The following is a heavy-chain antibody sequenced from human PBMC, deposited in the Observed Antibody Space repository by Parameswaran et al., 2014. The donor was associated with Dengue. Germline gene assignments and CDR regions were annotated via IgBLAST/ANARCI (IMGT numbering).Heavy chain of an antibody. Sequence: VRQAPGKGLEWVSAISGSGGSTYYADSVKGRFTISRDNSKNTLYLQMNSLRAEDTAVYYCAKDGRITMVRGGKSIDYWGQGNPGHRLL. J-gene: IGHJ4*02. CDR3: AKDGRITMVRGGKSIDY. V-gene: IGHV3-23*01. CDR2: ISGSGGST. D-gene: IGHD3-10*01.